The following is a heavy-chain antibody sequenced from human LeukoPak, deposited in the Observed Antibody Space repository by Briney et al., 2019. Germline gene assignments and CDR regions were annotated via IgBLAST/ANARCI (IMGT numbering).Heavy chain of an antibody. CDR1: GYDFANSW. CDR3: ARGERAMATRKAGFDY. V-gene: IGHV5-51*01. D-gene: IGHD5-24*01. J-gene: IGHJ4*02. CDR2: IYPRDSDT. Sequence: GESLKISCTASGYDFANSWIGWVLQLPGKGLEWMGIIYPRDSDTIYSPSFQGQVTISADKSIRTAYLQWSSLTASDTAMYYCARGERAMATRKAGFDYWGQGTLVTVSS.